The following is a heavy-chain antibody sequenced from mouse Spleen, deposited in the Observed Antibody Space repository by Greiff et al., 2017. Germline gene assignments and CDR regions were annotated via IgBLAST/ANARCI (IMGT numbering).Heavy chain of an antibody. CDR2: IRSKSNNYAT. CDR3: VRSWRFAY. J-gene: IGHJ3*01. CDR1: GFSFNTYA. Sequence: DVHLVESGGGLVQPKGSLKLSCAASGFSFNTYAMNWVRQAPGKGLEWVARIRSKSNNYATYYADSVKDRFTISRDDSESMLYLQMNNLKTEDTAMYYCVRSWRFAYWGQGTLVTVSA. V-gene: IGHV10-1*01.